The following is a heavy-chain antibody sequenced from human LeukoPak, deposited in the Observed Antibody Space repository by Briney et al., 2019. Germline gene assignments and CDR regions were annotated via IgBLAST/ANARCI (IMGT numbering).Heavy chain of an antibody. D-gene: IGHD2-2*01. CDR1: GGTFSSYA. V-gene: IGHV1-69*05. Sequence: ASVKVSCKASGGTFSSYAISWVRQAPGQGLEWMGGIIPIFGTANYAQKFQGRVTITTDESTSTAYMELSSLRSEDTAVYYCARGCSSTSCYLSYWGQGTLVTVSS. CDR3: ARGCSSTSCYLSY. J-gene: IGHJ4*02. CDR2: IIPIFGTA.